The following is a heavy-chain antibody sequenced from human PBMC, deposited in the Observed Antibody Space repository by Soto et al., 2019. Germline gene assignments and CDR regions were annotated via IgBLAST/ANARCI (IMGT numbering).Heavy chain of an antibody. Sequence: VHLVESGGGVVQPGRSLRLSCAASGFTFSYYGMLWVRQAPGKGLEWVAIISYDGSNKYYADSVKGRFTISRDDSKNTLSLQMNSLTAEDTAVYYCARDVTMVRGVVIGAADYWGQGTLVTVSS. CDR2: ISYDGSNK. J-gene: IGHJ4*02. CDR3: ARDVTMVRGVVIGAADY. V-gene: IGHV3-33*05. CDR1: GFTFSYYG. D-gene: IGHD3-10*01.